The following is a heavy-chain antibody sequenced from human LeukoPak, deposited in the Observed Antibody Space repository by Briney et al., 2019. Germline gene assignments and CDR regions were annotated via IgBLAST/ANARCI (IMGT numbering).Heavy chain of an antibody. J-gene: IGHJ4*02. Sequence: GGSLRLSCAASGFTFSSYGMHWVRQAPGMGLEWVSSISSSSDYKYYADSVRGRFTISRDNAKNSLFLQLNSLRAADTAVYYCASGRVTATANPDYWGQGTLVTVSS. V-gene: IGHV3-21*01. D-gene: IGHD2-21*02. CDR3: ASGRVTATANPDY. CDR2: ISSSSDYK. CDR1: GFTFSSYG.